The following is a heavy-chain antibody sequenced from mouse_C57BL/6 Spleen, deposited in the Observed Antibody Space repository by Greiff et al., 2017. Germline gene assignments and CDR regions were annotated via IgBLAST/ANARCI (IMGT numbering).Heavy chain of an antibody. CDR3: ARAQATGRYFDY. Sequence: QVQLQQSGPELVKPGASVKISCKASGYAFSSSWMNWVKQRPGKGLEWIGRIYPGDGDTNYNGKFKGKAKLTADKSSSTAYMQLSSLTSEDSAVYFCARAQATGRYFDYWGQGTTLTVSS. V-gene: IGHV1-82*01. CDR1: GYAFSSSW. J-gene: IGHJ2*01. CDR2: IYPGDGDT. D-gene: IGHD3-2*02.